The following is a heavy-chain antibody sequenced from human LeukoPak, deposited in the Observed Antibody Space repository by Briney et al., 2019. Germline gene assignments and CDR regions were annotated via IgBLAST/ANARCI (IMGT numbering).Heavy chain of an antibody. J-gene: IGHJ4*02. CDR1: GGSISSYY. Sequence: PSETLSLTCTVSGGSISSYYWNWIRQPAGKGLEWRGTIYYSGSTYYNPSLKSRVTISVDTSKNQFSLKLSSVTAADTAVYYCARQGSGNYLSPVNYWGQGTLVTVSS. CDR3: ARQGSGNYLSPVNY. CDR2: IYYSGST. D-gene: IGHD1-26*01. V-gene: IGHV4-39*01.